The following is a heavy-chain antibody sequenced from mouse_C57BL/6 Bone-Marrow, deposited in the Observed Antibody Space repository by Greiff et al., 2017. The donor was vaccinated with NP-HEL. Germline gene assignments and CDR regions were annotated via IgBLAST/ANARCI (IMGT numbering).Heavy chain of an antibody. D-gene: IGHD1-3*01. CDR3: AISSDPFDY. CDR1: GYTFTDYY. J-gene: IGHJ2*01. V-gene: IGHV1-19*01. CDR2: INPYNGGT. Sequence: EVQLQQSGPVLVKPGASVKMSCKASGYTFTDYYMNWVKQSHGKSLEWIGVINPYNGGTSYNQKFKGKATLTVDKSSSTAYMELNSLTSEDSAVYYCAISSDPFDYWGRGTTLTVSS.